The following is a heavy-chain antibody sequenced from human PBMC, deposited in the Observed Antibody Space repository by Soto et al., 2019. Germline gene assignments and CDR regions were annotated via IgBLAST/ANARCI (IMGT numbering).Heavy chain of an antibody. CDR3: ARGQRGYSGYDYYYYYMDV. CDR2: ISGSGGST. CDR1: GFTFSSYA. V-gene: IGHV3-23*01. Sequence: PGGSLRLSCAASGFTFSSYAMSWVRRAPGKGLEWVSAISGSGGSTYYADSVKGRFTISRDNSKNTLYLQMNSLRAEDTAVYYCARGQRGYSGYDYYYYYMDVWGKGTTVTVSS. D-gene: IGHD5-12*01. J-gene: IGHJ6*03.